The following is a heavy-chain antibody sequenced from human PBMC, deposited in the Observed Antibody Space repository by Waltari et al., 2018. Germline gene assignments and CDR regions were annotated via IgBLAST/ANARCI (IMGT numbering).Heavy chain of an antibody. J-gene: IGHJ4*02. CDR2: INHSGST. Sequence: QVQLQQWGAGLLKPSETLSLTCAVYGGSFSGSSWSWIRQPPGKGLEWIGEINHSGSTNYNPSLKSRVTISVDTSKNQFSLKLSSVTAADTAVYYCARRRYSSSLDYWGQGTLVTVSS. CDR1: GGSFSGSS. D-gene: IGHD6-13*01. CDR3: ARRRYSSSLDY. V-gene: IGHV4-34*01.